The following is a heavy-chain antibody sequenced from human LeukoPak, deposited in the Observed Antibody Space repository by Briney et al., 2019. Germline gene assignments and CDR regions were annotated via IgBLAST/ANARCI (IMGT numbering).Heavy chain of an antibody. V-gene: IGHV4-4*07. CDR1: GGSISSYY. CDR3: ARESGDDSSGYYYGSPHFDY. Sequence: SETLSLTCTVSGGSISSYYWSWIRQPAGKGLEWIGRIYTSGSTNYSPSLKSRVTMSVDTSKNQFSLKLSSVTAADTAVYYCARESGDDSSGYYYGSPHFDYWGQGTLVTVSS. J-gene: IGHJ4*02. CDR2: IYTSGST. D-gene: IGHD3-22*01.